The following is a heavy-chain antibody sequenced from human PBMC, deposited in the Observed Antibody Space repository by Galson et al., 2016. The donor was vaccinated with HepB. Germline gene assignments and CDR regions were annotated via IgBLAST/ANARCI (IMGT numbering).Heavy chain of an antibody. D-gene: IGHD3-3*01. CDR1: GFNFGDYA. V-gene: IGHV3-64D*09. CDR2: ISYNGGTT. Sequence: SLRLSCAASGFNFGDYAMSWFRQAPGKGLEYVSVISYNGGTTYYADSVMGRFTISRDNSKNTLFLQMSGLRPEDTAVYYCAKEHVSEWEVGYFDYWGQGTLVTVSS. J-gene: IGHJ4*02. CDR3: AKEHVSEWEVGYFDY.